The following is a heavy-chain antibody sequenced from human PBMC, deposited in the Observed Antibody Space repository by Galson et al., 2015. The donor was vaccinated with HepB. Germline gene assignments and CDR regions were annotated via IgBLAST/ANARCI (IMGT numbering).Heavy chain of an antibody. CDR1: GFTFSDYY. CDR3: ARVSICSSTSCYDFDY. V-gene: IGHV3-11*05. D-gene: IGHD2-2*01. J-gene: IGHJ4*02. Sequence: SLRLSCAASGFTFSDYYMSWIRQAPGKGLEWVSYISSSYTNYADSVKGRFTISRDNAKNSLYLQMNSLRAEDTAVYYCARVSICSSTSCYDFDYWGQGTLVTVSS. CDR2: ISSSYT.